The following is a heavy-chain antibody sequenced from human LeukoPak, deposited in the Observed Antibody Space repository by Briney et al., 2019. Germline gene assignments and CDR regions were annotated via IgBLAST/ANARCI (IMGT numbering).Heavy chain of an antibody. D-gene: IGHD1-26*01. CDR1: GFTFSNYA. CDR2: IGSSGDYT. Sequence: PGGSLRLSCAASGFTFSNYAMTWVRQAPGKGLEWVSGIGSSGDYTYYADSVKGRFTIPRDNSKNTLFLQMSSLRVEDTAVYYCAKDLVGSNPHDYWGQGTLVTVSS. CDR3: AKDLVGSNPHDY. J-gene: IGHJ4*02. V-gene: IGHV3-23*01.